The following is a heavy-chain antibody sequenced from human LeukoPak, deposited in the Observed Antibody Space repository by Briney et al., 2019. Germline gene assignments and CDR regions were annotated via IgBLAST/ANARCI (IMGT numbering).Heavy chain of an antibody. D-gene: IGHD3-22*01. V-gene: IGHV3-7*03. CDR3: ARDKGDYDTSGSLFVF. Sequence: PGGSLRPSCAASGFTFSRYWMSWVRQAPRKGLEWVANIKQDGSEKYYVDSVKGRFTISRDNTKNSLYLQMNSLRAEDTAVYYCARDKGDYDTSGSLFVFGGQGTLVTVSS. CDR1: GFTFSRYW. CDR2: IKQDGSEK. J-gene: IGHJ4*02.